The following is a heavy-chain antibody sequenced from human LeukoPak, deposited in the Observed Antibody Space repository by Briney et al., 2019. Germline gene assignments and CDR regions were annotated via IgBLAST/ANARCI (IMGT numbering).Heavy chain of an antibody. Sequence: PGGSLRLSCAAPGFTFSSYAMSWVRQAPGKGLEWVSAISGSGGSTYYADSVTGRFTISRDNSKNTLYLQMNSLRAEDTAVYYCANSKSPYYYDSSGYYPFDYWGQGTLVTVSS. CDR1: GFTFSSYA. J-gene: IGHJ4*02. V-gene: IGHV3-23*01. D-gene: IGHD3-22*01. CDR2: ISGSGGST. CDR3: ANSKSPYYYDSSGYYPFDY.